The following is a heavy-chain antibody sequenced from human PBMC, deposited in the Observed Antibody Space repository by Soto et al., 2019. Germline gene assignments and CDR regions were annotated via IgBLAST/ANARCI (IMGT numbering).Heavy chain of an antibody. Sequence: EVQLLESGGGLIQPGGSLRLSCAASGFTFGSYAMTWVRQAPGKGLEWVSSIRGSGDSTYYADSVKGRSTISRDNSRDTLHLQMNNLRAEDTAVYYCAKEYTSSSLWGFFDYWGQGILVTVSS. V-gene: IGHV3-23*01. J-gene: IGHJ4*02. CDR1: GFTFGSYA. CDR2: IRGSGDST. CDR3: AKEYTSSSLWGFFDY. D-gene: IGHD6-6*01.